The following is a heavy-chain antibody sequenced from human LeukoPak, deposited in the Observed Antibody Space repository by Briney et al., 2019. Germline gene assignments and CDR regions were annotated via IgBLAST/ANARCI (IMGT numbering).Heavy chain of an antibody. CDR2: INPSGGST. CDR3: ARVTSAGYHGYRIFGY. D-gene: IGHD5-18*01. V-gene: IGHV1-46*01. CDR1: VYTFTIYY. J-gene: IGHJ4*02. Sequence: GASVTVSCKASVYTFTIYYMHWVRQAPGQGLEWMGIINPSGGSTSYAQKFQGRVTMTRDTSTSTVYMELSSLRSEDTAVYYCARVTSAGYHGYRIFGYWGQGTLVTVSS.